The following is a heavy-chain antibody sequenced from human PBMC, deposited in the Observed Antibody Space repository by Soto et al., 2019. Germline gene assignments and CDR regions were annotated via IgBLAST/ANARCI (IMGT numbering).Heavy chain of an antibody. D-gene: IGHD3-10*01. CDR2: ISYDGSNK. CDR1: GFTFSSYA. Sequence: PGESLKISCAASGFTFSSYAMHWVRQAPGKGLEWVAVISYDGSNKYYADSVKGRFTISRDNSKNTLYLQMNSLRAEDTAVYYCARDPQGFGFNYYFDYWGQGTLVTVSS. V-gene: IGHV3-30-3*01. CDR3: ARDPQGFGFNYYFDY. J-gene: IGHJ4*02.